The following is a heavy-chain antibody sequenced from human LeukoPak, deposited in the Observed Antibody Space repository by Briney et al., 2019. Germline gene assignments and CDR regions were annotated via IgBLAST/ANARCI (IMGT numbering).Heavy chain of an antibody. CDR1: GGSFSGYY. D-gene: IGHD3-3*01. V-gene: IGHV4-34*01. Sequence: PSETLSLTCAVYGGSFSGYYWSWIRQPPGKGLEWIGEINHSGSTNYNPSLKSRVTISVDTSKNQFSLKLSSVTAADTAVYYCARSGNTYYDFWSGYYPLDYWGQGTLVTVSS. J-gene: IGHJ4*02. CDR2: INHSGST. CDR3: ARSGNTYYDFWSGYYPLDY.